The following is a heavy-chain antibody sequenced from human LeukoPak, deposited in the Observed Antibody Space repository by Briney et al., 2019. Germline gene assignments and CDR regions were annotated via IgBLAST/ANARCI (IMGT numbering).Heavy chain of an antibody. CDR3: AKDRGGGSQLGDAYDV. J-gene: IGHJ3*01. CDR2: ISYDGSNK. CDR1: GFTFSSYG. Sequence: PGGSLRLSCAASGFTFSSYGMSWVRQAPGKGLEWVAVISYDGSNKYYADSVKGRFTISRDNSKNTLYLQINSLRAEDTALYYCAKDRGGGSQLGDAYDVWGQGTMVSVSS. D-gene: IGHD5-24*01. V-gene: IGHV3-30*18.